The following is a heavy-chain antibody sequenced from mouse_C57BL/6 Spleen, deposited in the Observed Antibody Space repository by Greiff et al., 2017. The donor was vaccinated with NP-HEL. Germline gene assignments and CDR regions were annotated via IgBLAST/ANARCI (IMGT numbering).Heavy chain of an antibody. D-gene: IGHD1-1*01. Sequence: VQLKESGPELVKPGASVKIPCKASGYTFTDYNMDWVKQSHGKSLEWIGDINPNNGGTIYNQKFKGKATLTVDKSSSTAYMELRSLTSEDTAVYYCARSHYYGSSSRFAYWGQGTLVTVSA. J-gene: IGHJ3*01. CDR3: ARSHYYGSSSRFAY. CDR2: INPNNGGT. CDR1: GYTFTDYN. V-gene: IGHV1-18*01.